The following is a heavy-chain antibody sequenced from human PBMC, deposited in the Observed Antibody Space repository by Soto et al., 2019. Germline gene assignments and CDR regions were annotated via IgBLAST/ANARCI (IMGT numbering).Heavy chain of an antibody. CDR2: VHPSGTT. J-gene: IGHJ5*02. CDR1: SASLGDHY. CDR3: ARCSLVVVPAPGFDP. Sequence: SETLSLTCAVFSASLGDHYWAWIRQSPDKGLEWIGEVHPSGTTYYNPSLKSRVTISVDTSKNQFSLKLSSVSAADTALYYCARCSLVVVPAPGFDPWGRGTLVTVSS. V-gene: IGHV4-34*09. D-gene: IGHD2-2*01.